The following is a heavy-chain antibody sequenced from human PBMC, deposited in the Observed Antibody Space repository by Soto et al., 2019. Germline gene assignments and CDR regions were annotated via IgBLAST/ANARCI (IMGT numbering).Heavy chain of an antibody. CDR1: GYTFTSYG. CDR3: ARLYTSNCSGGSCYGGGDYYYYGMDV. V-gene: IGHV1-18*01. D-gene: IGHD2-15*01. Sequence: GASVKVSCKASGYTFTSYGISWVRQAPGQGLEWMGWISAYNGNTNYAQKLQGRVTMTTDTSTSTAYMELRSLRSDDTAVYYCARLYTSNCSGGSCYGGGDYYYYGMDVWGQGTTVTVSS. CDR2: ISAYNGNT. J-gene: IGHJ6*02.